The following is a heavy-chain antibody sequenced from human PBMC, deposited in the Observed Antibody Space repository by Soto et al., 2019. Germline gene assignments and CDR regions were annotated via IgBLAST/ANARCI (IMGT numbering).Heavy chain of an antibody. D-gene: IGHD3-10*01. CDR3: AKDTPAVLLWFGEFSLPDY. CDR2: ISGSGGST. J-gene: IGHJ4*02. CDR1: GFTFSSYA. V-gene: IGHV3-23*01. Sequence: GGSLRLSCAASGFTFSSYAMSWVRQAPGKGLEWVSAISGSGGSTYYADSVKGRFTMTRVNSKNTLYLQMNSLTAEDTAVYYWAKDTPAVLLWFGEFSLPDYWGQGTLVTVSS.